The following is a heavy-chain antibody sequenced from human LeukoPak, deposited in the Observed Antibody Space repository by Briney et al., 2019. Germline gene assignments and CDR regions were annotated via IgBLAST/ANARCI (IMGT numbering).Heavy chain of an antibody. V-gene: IGHV3-30-3*01. D-gene: IGHD3-10*01. J-gene: IGHJ4*02. CDR2: ISYDGSNN. CDR1: GFTFSSYA. Sequence: PGGSLRLSCAASGFTFSSYAVHWVRQAPGKGLEWVAVISYDGSNNYYADSVKGRFTISRDNSKNTLYLQMSSLRAEDTAVYYCARGQEGSGSYGVDYWGQGTLVTVSS. CDR3: ARGQEGSGSYGVDY.